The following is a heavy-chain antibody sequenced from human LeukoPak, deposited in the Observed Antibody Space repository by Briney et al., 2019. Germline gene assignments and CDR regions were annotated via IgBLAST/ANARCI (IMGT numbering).Heavy chain of an antibody. Sequence: GGSLRLSCAASGFTFSCYAMSWVRQAPGKGLEWVSTISGSGGSTYYADSVKGRFTISRDNSKNTLYLQMNSLRAEDTAVYYCAQIGDYDILTGYYKGPGPFDYWGQGTLVTVSS. V-gene: IGHV3-23*01. J-gene: IGHJ4*02. D-gene: IGHD3-9*01. CDR2: ISGSGGST. CDR3: AQIGDYDILTGYYKGPGPFDY. CDR1: GFTFSCYA.